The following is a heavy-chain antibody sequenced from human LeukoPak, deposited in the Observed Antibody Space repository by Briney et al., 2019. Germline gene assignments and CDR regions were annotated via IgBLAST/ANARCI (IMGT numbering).Heavy chain of an antibody. CDR1: GGSMSSSSYY. V-gene: IGHV4-39*07. D-gene: IGHD2-2*01. J-gene: IGHJ4*02. CDR2: IYYSEST. CDR3: ARGGLGYCSSTSCITHGKGYFDY. Sequence: SETLSLTCTVSGGSMSSSSYYWGWIRQPPGKGLEWIGSIYYSESTYQNPSLKSRVTISVDTSKNQFSLKLSSVTAADTAVYYCARGGLGYCSSTSCITHGKGYFDYWGQGTLVTVSS.